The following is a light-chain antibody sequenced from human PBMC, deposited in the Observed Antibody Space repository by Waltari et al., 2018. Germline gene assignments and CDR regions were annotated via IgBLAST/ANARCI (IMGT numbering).Light chain of an antibody. CDR3: QFWDNSNDHPYV. V-gene: IGLV3-21*02. J-gene: IGLJ1*01. Sequence: YVVTQPPSVSVAPGQPARITCRAANIASIPVHCFQQKPGQAPVMVVYDDDARPSGIPERFSGSNSGDTATLTISRVEAGDEADYYCQFWDNSNDHPYVFGTGTKVTVL. CDR2: DDD. CDR1: NIASIP.